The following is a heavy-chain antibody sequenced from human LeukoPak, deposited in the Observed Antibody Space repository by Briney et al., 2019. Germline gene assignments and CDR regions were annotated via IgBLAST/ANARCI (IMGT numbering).Heavy chain of an antibody. J-gene: IGHJ4*02. CDR1: GFTFSNYY. V-gene: IGHV3-7*05. CDR2: IKQDGSEK. Sequence: AGGSLRLSCAASGFTFSNYYMNCVRQAPGKGLEWVANIKQDGSEKYYVDSVKGRFTISRDNAKNSLYLQMNSLRDEDTAVYYCAREASAFDYWGQGTPVTVSP. CDR3: AREASAFDY.